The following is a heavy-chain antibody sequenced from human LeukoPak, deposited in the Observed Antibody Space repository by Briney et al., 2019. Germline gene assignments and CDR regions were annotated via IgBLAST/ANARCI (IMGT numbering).Heavy chain of an antibody. CDR3: ARDRVGATDYFDY. Sequence: GGSLRLSCAASGFTFSSYAMSWVRQAPGKGLEWVSGISGSGDNTYYADSVKGRFTISRDNSKNTLYLQMNSLRAEDTAVYYCARDRVGATDYFDYWGQGTLVTVSS. J-gene: IGHJ4*02. V-gene: IGHV3-23*01. CDR2: ISGSGDNT. D-gene: IGHD1-26*01. CDR1: GFTFSSYA.